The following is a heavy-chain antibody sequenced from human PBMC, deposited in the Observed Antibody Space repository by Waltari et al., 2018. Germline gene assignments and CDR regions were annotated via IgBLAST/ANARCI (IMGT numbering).Heavy chain of an antibody. CDR3: AKDRIVVVTPLSAFDI. CDR1: GLTFSSYA. D-gene: IGHD2-21*02. CDR2: ISGSGGST. V-gene: IGHV3-23*01. J-gene: IGHJ3*02. Sequence: EVQLLESGGGLVQPGGSLRLSCAASGLTFSSYAMSGVRQAPGKGLEWVSAISGSGGSTYYADSVKGRFTISRDNSKNTLYLQMNSLRAEDTAVYYCAKDRIVVVTPLSAFDIWGQGTMVTVSS.